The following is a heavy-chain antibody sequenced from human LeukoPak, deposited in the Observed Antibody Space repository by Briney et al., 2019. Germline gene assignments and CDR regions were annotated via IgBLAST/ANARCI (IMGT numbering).Heavy chain of an antibody. CDR3: ARDLRQLVRSLDY. CDR2: ISSSSSTI. V-gene: IGHV3-48*01. CDR1: GFTFSSYS. J-gene: IGHJ4*02. Sequence: GGSLRLSCAASGFTFSSYSMNWVRQAPGKGLEWVSYISSSSSTIYYADSVKGRFTISRDNAKNSLYLQMNSLRAEDTAVYYCARDLRQLVRSLDYWGQGTLVTVSS. D-gene: IGHD6-6*01.